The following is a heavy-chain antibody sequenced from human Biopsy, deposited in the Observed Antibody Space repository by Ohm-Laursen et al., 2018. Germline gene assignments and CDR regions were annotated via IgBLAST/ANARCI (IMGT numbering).Heavy chain of an antibody. Sequence: SVKVSCKVSGDRFTEFSIHWVRQAPGKGLEWMGGFDPEEGQRTYAQKFQGRLTMTEDTSADTAYMELRGLRSEDTAVYYCAADSENCGGDCYIYWGQGTQVTVSS. D-gene: IGHD2-21*02. CDR3: AADSENCGGDCYIY. CDR2: FDPEEGQR. J-gene: IGHJ4*02. V-gene: IGHV1-24*01. CDR1: GDRFTEFS.